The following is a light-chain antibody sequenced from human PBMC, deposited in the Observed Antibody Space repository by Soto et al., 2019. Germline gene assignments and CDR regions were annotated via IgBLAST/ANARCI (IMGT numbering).Light chain of an antibody. Sequence: RTTQSPSSRSASVGDRVSITGGASQSISSYLNWYHQKPGKAPNLLIYAASSLQSGVPSRFSGSGSGTDFPLTISSLQPEDFATYYCQKSYSTPLTFGQGTEWRL. J-gene: IGKJ5*01. CDR2: AAS. V-gene: IGKV1-39*01. CDR3: QKSYSTPLT. CDR1: QSISSY.